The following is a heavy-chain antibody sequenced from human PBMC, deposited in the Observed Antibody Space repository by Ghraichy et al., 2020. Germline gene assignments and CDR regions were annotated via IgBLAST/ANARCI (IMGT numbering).Heavy chain of an antibody. Sequence: GGSLRLSCAASGFTFSSYAMSWVRQAPGKGLEWVSAISGSGGSTYYADSVKGRFTISRDNSKNTLYLQMNSLRAEDTAVYYCAKLGWGYCSSTSCYAGDYWGQGTLVTVSS. CDR1: GFTFSSYA. J-gene: IGHJ4*02. V-gene: IGHV3-23*01. CDR3: AKLGWGYCSSTSCYAGDY. D-gene: IGHD2-2*01. CDR2: ISGSGGST.